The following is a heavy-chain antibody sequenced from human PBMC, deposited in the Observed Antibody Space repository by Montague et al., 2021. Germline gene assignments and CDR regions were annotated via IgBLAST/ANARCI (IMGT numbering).Heavy chain of an antibody. Sequence: SETLSLTCTVSSGSIFHAHRSWVRQPPGKRLEWLGSMFYGGATSNNPSLKSRVTMSIDTSTNQFSLKLSFVTAADTAVYCCAKQDYFVSGTSYKGFDPWGQGILVTVSS. CDR2: MFYGGAT. CDR1: SGSIFHAH. V-gene: IGHV4-59*08. D-gene: IGHD3-10*01. CDR3: AKQDYFVSGTSYKGFDP. J-gene: IGHJ5*02.